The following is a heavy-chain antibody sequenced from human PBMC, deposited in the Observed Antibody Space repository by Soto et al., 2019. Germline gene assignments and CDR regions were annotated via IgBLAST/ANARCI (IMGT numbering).Heavy chain of an antibody. J-gene: IGHJ6*02. CDR3: AKGPRFLEWLSPSYGMDV. D-gene: IGHD3-3*01. V-gene: IGHV3-30*18. CDR2: ISYDGSNK. Sequence: QVQLVESGGGVVQPGRSLRLSCAASGFTFSSYGMHWVRQAPGKGLEWVAVISYDGSNKYYADSVKGRFTISRDNSKNTLYLQMNSLRDEDTAVYYCAKGPRFLEWLSPSYGMDVWGQGTTVTVSS. CDR1: GFTFSSYG.